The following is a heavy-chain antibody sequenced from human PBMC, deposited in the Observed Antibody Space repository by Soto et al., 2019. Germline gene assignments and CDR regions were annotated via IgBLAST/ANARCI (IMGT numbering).Heavy chain of an antibody. CDR1: GFTFSSYE. J-gene: IGHJ5*02. D-gene: IGHD1-7*01. Sequence: GGSLRLSCAASGFTFSSYEMNWVRQAPGKGLEWVSYISSSGSTIYYTDSVKVRFTISRDNAKSSLYLQMNSLRAEDTAVYDCARESITGTNGFDPWGQGTLVTVSS. CDR3: ARESITGTNGFDP. V-gene: IGHV3-48*03. CDR2: ISSSGSTI.